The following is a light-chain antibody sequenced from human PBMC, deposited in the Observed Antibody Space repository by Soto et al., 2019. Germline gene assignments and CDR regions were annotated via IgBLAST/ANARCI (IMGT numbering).Light chain of an antibody. V-gene: IGKV1-5*03. CDR1: QTISSW. CDR3: QHYNSYSEA. J-gene: IGKJ1*01. Sequence: IQMSQSPSTLSGSVEDRVTITGLASQTISSWLAWYQQKPGKAPKLLIYKASTLKSGVPSRFSGSGSGTEFTLTISSLQPDDFATYYCQHYNSYSEAFGQGTKVDI. CDR2: KAS.